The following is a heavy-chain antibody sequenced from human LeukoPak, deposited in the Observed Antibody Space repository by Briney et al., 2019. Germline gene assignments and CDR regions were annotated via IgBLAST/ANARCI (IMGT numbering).Heavy chain of an antibody. CDR1: GGSISSGSYY. V-gene: IGHV4-61*02. J-gene: IGHJ4*02. D-gene: IGHD3-3*01. CDR3: ASGSITILGMVPH. Sequence: SQTLSLTCTVSGGSISSGSYYWSWIRQPAGKGLEWIGRIYTSGSTNYNPSLKSRVTISVDTSKNQFSLKLSSVTAADTAVYYCASGSITILGMVPHWGQGTLVTVSS. CDR2: IYTSGST.